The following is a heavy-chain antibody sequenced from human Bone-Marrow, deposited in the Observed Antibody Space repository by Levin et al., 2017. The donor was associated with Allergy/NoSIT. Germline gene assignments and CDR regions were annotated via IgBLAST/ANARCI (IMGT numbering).Heavy chain of an antibody. CDR2: IYSGGST. D-gene: IGHD6-13*01. CDR3: ARGYGSWQYYFDY. J-gene: IGHJ4*02. CDR1: GFTVSSNY. Sequence: PGGSLRLSCAASGFTVSSNYMSWVRQAPGKGLEWVSVIYSGGSTYYADSVKGRFTISRDNSKNTLYLQMNSLRAEDTAVYYCARGYGSWQYYFDYWGQGTLVTVSS. V-gene: IGHV3-53*01.